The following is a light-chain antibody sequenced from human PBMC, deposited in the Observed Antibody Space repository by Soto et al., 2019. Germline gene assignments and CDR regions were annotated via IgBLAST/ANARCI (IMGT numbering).Light chain of an antibody. J-gene: IGKJ1*01. CDR2: DAS. V-gene: IGKV1-5*01. CDR1: QSISSW. Sequence: EIQMTQSPSTLSASVGDRVAITCRASQSISSWLAWYQQKPGKAPKLLIYDASSLESGVPSRFSGSGSGTEFTLTISCRQPDDFATYYCQQYSSHPGTFGQGTKVDIK. CDR3: QQYSSHPGT.